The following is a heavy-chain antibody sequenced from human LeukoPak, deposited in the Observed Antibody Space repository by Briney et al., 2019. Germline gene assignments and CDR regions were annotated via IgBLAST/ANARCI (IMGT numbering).Heavy chain of an antibody. Sequence: PGGSLRLSCAASGFTFSSYGMHWVRQAPGKGLEWVAVISYDGSNKYYADSVKGRLTISRDNSKNTLYLQMNSLRAEDTAVYYCAKVGGFDFWSGYQPQNWFDPWGQGTLVTISS. J-gene: IGHJ5*02. CDR1: GFTFSSYG. V-gene: IGHV3-30*18. CDR2: ISYDGSNK. D-gene: IGHD3-3*01. CDR3: AKVGGFDFWSGYQPQNWFDP.